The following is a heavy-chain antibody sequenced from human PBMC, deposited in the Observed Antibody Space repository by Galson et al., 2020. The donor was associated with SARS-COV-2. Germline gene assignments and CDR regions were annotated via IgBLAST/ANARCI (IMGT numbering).Heavy chain of an antibody. V-gene: IGHV4-30-2*01. D-gene: IGHD4-17*01. CDR3: ARLYYGEYAPEAFDI. Sequence: SETLSLTCAVSGTSISSGSYSWNWIRQPPGKGLEWIGYISHSGGTYYNPSLKSRVTISGDRSKNQFSLRLSSVTAADTVVYYCARLYYGEYAPEAFDIWGPGTRVTVAS. J-gene: IGHJ3*02. CDR2: ISHSGGT. CDR1: GTSISSGSYS.